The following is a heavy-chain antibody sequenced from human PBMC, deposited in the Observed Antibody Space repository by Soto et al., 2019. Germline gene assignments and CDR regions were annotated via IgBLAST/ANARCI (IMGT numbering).Heavy chain of an antibody. D-gene: IGHD5-18*01. V-gene: IGHV1-2*02. J-gene: IGHJ6*02. Sequence: GASVKVSCKASGYSFTGYFTQWVRQAPGQGLEWMGWINLNSGGTNYAQKFQGRVTMTRDTSISTAYMELSRLRSDDTAVYYCARGGDTAMVYHGMDVWGQGTTVTVLL. CDR2: INLNSGGT. CDR1: GYSFTGYF. CDR3: ARGGDTAMVYHGMDV.